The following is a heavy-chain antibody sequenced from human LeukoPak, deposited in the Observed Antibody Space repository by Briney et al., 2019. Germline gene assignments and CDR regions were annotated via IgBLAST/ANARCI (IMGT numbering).Heavy chain of an antibody. V-gene: IGHV5-51*01. Sequence: GESLKISFKGAGYIFTNDWIAWGRQRPGKGVEWMGIINPAKCDARYSPSFKGEVTISVEKYIRTAYLERKNREASDTAIYYCASHDLLPQCSSTNCPFGTWFDLWGPGTLITVSS. D-gene: IGHD2-2*01. J-gene: IGHJ5*02. CDR1: GYIFTNDW. CDR3: ASHDLLPQCSSTNCPFGTWFDL. CDR2: INPAKCDA.